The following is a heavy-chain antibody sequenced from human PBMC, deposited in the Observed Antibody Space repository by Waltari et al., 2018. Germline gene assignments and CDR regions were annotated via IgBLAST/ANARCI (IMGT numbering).Heavy chain of an antibody. D-gene: IGHD2-15*01. J-gene: IGHJ6*02. V-gene: IGHV4-34*01. Sequence: QVQLQQWGAGLLKPSETLSLTCAVYGGSFSGYYWSWIRQPPGKGLEWIGEINHSGRSNYNPTFSGRVTIAVDTSKNQFSLKLSSVTAADTAVYYCARANIVVVVAATFYYYYGMDVWGQGTTVTVSS. CDR1: GGSFSGYY. CDR2: INHSGRS. CDR3: ARANIVVVVAATFYYYYGMDV.